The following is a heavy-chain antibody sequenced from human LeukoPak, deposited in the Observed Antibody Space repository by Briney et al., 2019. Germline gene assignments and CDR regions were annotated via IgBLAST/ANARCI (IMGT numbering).Heavy chain of an antibody. D-gene: IGHD6-19*01. CDR2: IIPIFGTA. Sequence: SVRVSRKASGGTFSSYAISWVRQAPGQGLEWMGGIIPIFGTANYAQKFQGRVTITADESTSTAYMELSSLRSEDTAVYYCARRRASSGWFVFDYWGQGTLVTVSS. J-gene: IGHJ4*02. CDR1: GGTFSSYA. CDR3: ARRRASSGWFVFDY. V-gene: IGHV1-69*01.